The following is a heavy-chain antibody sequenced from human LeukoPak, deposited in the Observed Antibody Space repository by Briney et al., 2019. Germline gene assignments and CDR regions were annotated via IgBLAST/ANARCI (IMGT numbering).Heavy chain of an antibody. CDR2: IIPIFGTA. CDR1: GDTFSRYA. CDR3: ARGRPYAFDI. Sequence: SVKVSCKASGDTFSRYAISWVRQAPGQGLKWMGGIIPIFGTADYAQKFQGRVTITADESTSTAYMELSSLRSEDTAVYYCARGRPYAFDIWGQGTMVTVSS. V-gene: IGHV1-69*01. J-gene: IGHJ3*02.